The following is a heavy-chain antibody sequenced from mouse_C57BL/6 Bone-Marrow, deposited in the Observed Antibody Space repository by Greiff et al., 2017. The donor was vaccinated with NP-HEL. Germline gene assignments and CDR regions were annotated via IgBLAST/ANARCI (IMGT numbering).Heavy chain of an antibody. Sequence: EVKLVESGGGLVKPGGSLKLSCAASGFTFSDYGMHWVRQAPEKGLEWVAYISSGSSTIDYADTVKGRFTISRDNAKNTLFLQMTSLRSEDTAMYYCARGPFYFCYFDYWGQGTTLTVSS. V-gene: IGHV5-17*01. CDR2: ISSGSSTI. CDR1: GFTFSDYG. D-gene: IGHD2-1*01. J-gene: IGHJ2*01. CDR3: ARGPFYFCYFDY.